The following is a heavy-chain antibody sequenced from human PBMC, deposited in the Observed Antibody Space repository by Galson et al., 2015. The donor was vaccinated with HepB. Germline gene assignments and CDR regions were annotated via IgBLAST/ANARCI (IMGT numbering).Heavy chain of an antibody. CDR1: GFTFSSYA. V-gene: IGHV3-23*01. CDR2: ISGSGGST. Sequence: SLRLSCAASGFTFSSYAMSWVRQAPGKGLEWVSAISGSGGSTYYADSVKGRFTISRDNSKNTLYLQMNSLRAEDTAVYYCAKVYGDYVTSVYYYYGMDVWGQGTTVTVSS. J-gene: IGHJ6*02. D-gene: IGHD4-17*01. CDR3: AKVYGDYVTSVYYYYGMDV.